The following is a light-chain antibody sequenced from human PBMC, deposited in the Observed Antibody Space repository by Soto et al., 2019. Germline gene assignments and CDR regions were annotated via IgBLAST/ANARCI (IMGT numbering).Light chain of an antibody. V-gene: IGLV2-14*03. CDR1: SSDVGAYNY. CDR2: EVS. CDR3: SSFAGSRVLV. Sequence: QSDLTQPASVSGSPGQSITISCTGTSSDVGAYNYVSWYQQHPGKAPKLIIYEVSDRPSGVSNRFSGSKSGNTASLTISGLQAEDEADYYCSSFAGSRVLVLGGGPKVTVL. J-gene: IGLJ2*01.